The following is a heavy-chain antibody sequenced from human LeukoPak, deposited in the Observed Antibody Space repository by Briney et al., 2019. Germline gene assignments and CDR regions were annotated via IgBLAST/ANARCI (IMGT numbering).Heavy chain of an antibody. CDR3: SKSGLGGLDSTAYRFLGH. Sequence: ASVMVSCKASGYSFTGHYLYWVRQAPGQGLEWMGWINPASGGTEYAQIFQGRVSMTTDTSTNTAYMELTGLISDDTAVYYCSKSGLGGLDSTAYRFLGHWGQGTLIAVSS. CDR1: GYSFTGHY. D-gene: IGHD3-22*01. CDR2: INPASGGT. J-gene: IGHJ4*02. V-gene: IGHV1-2*02.